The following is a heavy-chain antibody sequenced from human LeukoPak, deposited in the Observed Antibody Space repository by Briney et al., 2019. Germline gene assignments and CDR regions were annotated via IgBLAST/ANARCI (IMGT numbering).Heavy chain of an antibody. J-gene: IGHJ4*02. D-gene: IGHD1-26*01. Sequence: VASVKVSCKASGYTFTGYYVHWVRQAPGQGLEWMGWINPNSGGTNYARKFQGRVTMTRDTSISTAYMELTRLRSDDTAVYYCARGSSYRSDHWGQGTLVTVSS. CDR1: GYTFTGYY. CDR2: INPNSGGT. CDR3: ARGSSYRSDH. V-gene: IGHV1-2*02.